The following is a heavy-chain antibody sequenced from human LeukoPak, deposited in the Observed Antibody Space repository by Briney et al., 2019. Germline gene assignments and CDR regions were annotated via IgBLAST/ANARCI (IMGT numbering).Heavy chain of an antibody. CDR3: ARLGHYDFWSGYYAPLY. D-gene: IGHD3-3*01. J-gene: IGHJ4*02. V-gene: IGHV4-39*01. Sequence: PSETLSLTCNVSGGSISSNGYYWGWIRQPPEKGLEWIGSIYYSGSTYYNPSLKSRVTISVDISKDQIFLKLNSVTAADTAVYYCARLGHYDFWSGYYAPLYWGQGTLVTVSS. CDR2: IYYSGST. CDR1: GGSISSNGYY.